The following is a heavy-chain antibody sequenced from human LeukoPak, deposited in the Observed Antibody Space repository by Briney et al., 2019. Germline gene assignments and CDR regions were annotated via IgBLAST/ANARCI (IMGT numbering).Heavy chain of an antibody. D-gene: IGHD3-16*01. CDR1: GYTFTRYY. V-gene: IGHV1-46*01. Sequence: ASVTVSCKASGYTFTRYYIHWVRQAPGQGLEWMGIINPSGGSTSYAQKFQGRVTMTSDTSTSTVYMDLNSLRSEDTAVYYCARGGYDFDIWGQGTMVSVSS. CDR3: ARGGYDFDI. CDR2: INPSGGST. J-gene: IGHJ3*02.